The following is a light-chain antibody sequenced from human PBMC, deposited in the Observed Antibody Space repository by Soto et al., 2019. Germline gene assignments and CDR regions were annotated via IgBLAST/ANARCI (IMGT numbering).Light chain of an antibody. CDR2: DAT. V-gene: IGLV3-21*02. CDR3: QVWASTAELFV. J-gene: IGLJ1*01. Sequence: SYGLTQPPSVSVAPGQTAKIACRGDKIGSKIVHWYKQRPGQAPVAVVFDATDRPSGIPDRISASRSGDTATLTISRVDAGDEADYYCQVWASTAELFVFGSGTKVTVL. CDR1: KIGSKI.